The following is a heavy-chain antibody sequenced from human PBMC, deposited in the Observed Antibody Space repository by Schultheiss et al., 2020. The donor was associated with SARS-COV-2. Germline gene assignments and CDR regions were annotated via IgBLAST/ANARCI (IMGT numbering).Heavy chain of an antibody. D-gene: IGHD1-20*01. CDR2: ISYDGSNK. CDR3: AREAHSSNWNDWYFDL. CDR1: GFTFSSYA. V-gene: IGHV3-30-3*01. Sequence: GGSLRLSCAASGFTFSSYAMHWVRQAPGKGLEWVAVISYDGSNKYYTDSVKGRFTISRDNSKNTLFLQMSSLRAGDTAVYYCAREAHSSNWNDWYFDLWGRGTLVTVSS. J-gene: IGHJ2*01.